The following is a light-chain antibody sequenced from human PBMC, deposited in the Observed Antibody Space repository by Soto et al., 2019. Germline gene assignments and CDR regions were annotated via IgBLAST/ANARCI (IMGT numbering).Light chain of an antibody. V-gene: IGKV3-20*01. CDR3: QQFYT. CDR2: GAS. Sequence: EIVLTQSPGTLSLSPGERATLSCRASQSVSSSYLAWYQQKPGQAPRLLIYGASSTATVIPDRFSGSGSGTDFTLTISRLEPEDFAVYYCQQFYTFGQGTKVEIK. J-gene: IGKJ1*01. CDR1: QSVSSSY.